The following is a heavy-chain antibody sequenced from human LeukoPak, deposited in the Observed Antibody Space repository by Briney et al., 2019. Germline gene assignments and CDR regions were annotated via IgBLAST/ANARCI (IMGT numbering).Heavy chain of an antibody. CDR2: ISSDGWST. D-gene: IGHD2-21*01. V-gene: IGHV3-74*01. Sequence: GGSLRLSCAASGFIFSSHWMHWVRHAPGKGLVWVSRISSDGWSTSYADSVKGRFTASRDNAENTLYLQMNSLRAEDTAVYYCARVSQFPGISSDYWGQGSLVTVSS. J-gene: IGHJ4*02. CDR1: GFIFSSHW. CDR3: ARVSQFPGISSDY.